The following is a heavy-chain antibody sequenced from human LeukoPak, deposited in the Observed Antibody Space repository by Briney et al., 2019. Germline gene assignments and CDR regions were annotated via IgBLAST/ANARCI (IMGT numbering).Heavy chain of an antibody. CDR2: IYYSGST. D-gene: IGHD5-18*01. CDR1: GGSINSYY. CDR3: ARGVREQWIHDAFDI. J-gene: IGHJ3*02. Sequence: PSETLSLTCTVSGGSINSYYWSWIRQPPGKGLEWIGYIYYSGSTNYNPSLKSRVTISVDTSKNQFSLKLSSVTAADTAVYYCARGVREQWIHDAFDIWGQGTMVTVSS. V-gene: IGHV4-59*01.